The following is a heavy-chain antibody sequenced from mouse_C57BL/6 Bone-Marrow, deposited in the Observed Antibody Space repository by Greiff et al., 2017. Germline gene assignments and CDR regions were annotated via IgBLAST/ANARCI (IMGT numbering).Heavy chain of an antibody. D-gene: IGHD2-4*01. CDR1: GYTFTSYW. J-gene: IGHJ2*01. CDR2: IDPNSGGT. Sequence: QVQLKQPGAELVKPGASVKLSCKASGYTFTSYWMHWVKQRPGRGLEWIGRIDPNSGGTKYNEKFKSKATLTVDKPSSTAYMQLRSLTSEDSAVYYCARGSYYDYGGDFDYWGQGTTLTVSS. V-gene: IGHV1-72*01. CDR3: ARGSYYDYGGDFDY.